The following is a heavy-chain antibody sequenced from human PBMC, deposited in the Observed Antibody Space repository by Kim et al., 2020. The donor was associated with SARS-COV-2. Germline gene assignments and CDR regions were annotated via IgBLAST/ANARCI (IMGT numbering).Heavy chain of an antibody. Sequence: IYCAYSVRGRITISRDNDKNSLYLQMNSLRDEDTAVYYCATGPNYSPFDNWGQRTLVTVSS. CDR3: ATGPNYSPFDN. D-gene: IGHD4-4*01. J-gene: IGHJ4*02. V-gene: IGHV3-48*03. CDR2: I.